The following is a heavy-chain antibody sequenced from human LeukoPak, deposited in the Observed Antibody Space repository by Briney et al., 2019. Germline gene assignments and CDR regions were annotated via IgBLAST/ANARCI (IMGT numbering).Heavy chain of an antibody. CDR3: ARVSYDSSGFGH. CDR1: GYTFTGYY. CDR2: INPNSGGT. V-gene: IGHV1-2*02. J-gene: IGHJ4*02. Sequence: ASVKVSCKASGYTFTGYYMHWVRQAPGQGLEWMGWINPNSGGTNYAQKFQGRVTMTRDTSISTAYMELSRLRSDDTAVYYCARVSYDSSGFGHWGQGTLVTVSS. D-gene: IGHD3-22*01.